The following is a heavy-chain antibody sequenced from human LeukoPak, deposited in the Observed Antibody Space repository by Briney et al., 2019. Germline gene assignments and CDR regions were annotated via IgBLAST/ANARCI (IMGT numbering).Heavy chain of an antibody. CDR1: GFTFSSYS. V-gene: IGHV3-21*01. CDR2: ISSSSYI. CDR3: ARDSRGITIFGVVIRASDYYGMDV. D-gene: IGHD3-3*01. Sequence: PGGSLRLSCAASGFTFSSYSMNWVRQAPGKGLEWVSSISSSSYIYYADSVKGRFTISRDNAKNSLYLQMNSLRAEDTAVYYCARDSRGITIFGVVIRASDYYGMDVWGQGTTVTVSS. J-gene: IGHJ6*02.